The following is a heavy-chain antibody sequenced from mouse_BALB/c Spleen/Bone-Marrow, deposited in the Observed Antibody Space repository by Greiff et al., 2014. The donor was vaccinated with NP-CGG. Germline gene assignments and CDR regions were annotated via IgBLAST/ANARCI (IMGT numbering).Heavy chain of an antibody. J-gene: IGHJ4*01. CDR3: ARRTMITAMDY. V-gene: IGHV1-37*01. Sequence: EVKLQESGPELVKPGASMKISCRASGYSFTGYTMNWVKQSHGKNLEWIGLINPYKGGTIYNQKFKGKATLTVDKSSSTAYMELLSLTSEDSAVYYCARRTMITAMDYWGQGTSVTVSS. D-gene: IGHD2-4*01. CDR1: GYSFTGYT. CDR2: INPYKGGT.